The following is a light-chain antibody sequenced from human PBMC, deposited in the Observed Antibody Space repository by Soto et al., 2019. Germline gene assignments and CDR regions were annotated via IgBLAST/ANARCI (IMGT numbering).Light chain of an antibody. J-gene: IGKJ1*01. CDR3: QQYKTYSRS. CDR1: QSLGSW. V-gene: IGKV1-5*01. Sequence: DIQMTQSPSTLSASVGDRVTITCRASQSLGSWLAWYQQKPGKAPKLLIHDASNLESGVPLRFSGSGSGTEFSLTISSLQPDDFATYYCQQYKTYSRSFGQGTKVDIK. CDR2: DAS.